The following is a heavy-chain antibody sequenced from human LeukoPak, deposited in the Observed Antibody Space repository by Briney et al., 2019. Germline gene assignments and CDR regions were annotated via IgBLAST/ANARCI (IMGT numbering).Heavy chain of an antibody. CDR3: AREGYRYSMYYFDY. CDR2: IYTSGST. V-gene: IGHV4-61*02. D-gene: IGHD1-1*01. J-gene: IGHJ4*02. CDR1: GGSISSGSYY. Sequence: SETLSLTSTVSGGSISSGSYYWSWIRQPAGKGLEWIGRIYTSGSTNYNPSLKSRVTISVDTSKNQFSLKLSSVPAADTAVYYCAREGYRYSMYYFDYWGQGTLVTVSS.